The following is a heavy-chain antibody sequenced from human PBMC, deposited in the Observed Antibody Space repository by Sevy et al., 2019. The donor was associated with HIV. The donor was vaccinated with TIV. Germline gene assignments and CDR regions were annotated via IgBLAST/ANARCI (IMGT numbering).Heavy chain of an antibody. J-gene: IGHJ4*02. CDR1: GFTFSGSA. D-gene: IGHD6-19*01. CDR2: IRSKANSYAT. Sequence: GGSLRLSCVASGFTFSGSAMHWVRQASGKGLEWVGRIRSKANSYATAYAASVKGRFTISRDDSKNTAYLQMNSLKTEDTAVYYCTRQTPTEVGQWLVEYYFDYWGQGTLVTVSS. CDR3: TRQTPTEVGQWLVEYYFDY. V-gene: IGHV3-73*01.